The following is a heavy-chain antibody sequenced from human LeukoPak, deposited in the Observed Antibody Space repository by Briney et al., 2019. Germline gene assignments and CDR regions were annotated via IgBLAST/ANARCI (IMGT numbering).Heavy chain of an antibody. Sequence: SETLSLTCAVYGGSFSGYYWSWIRQPPGKGLEWIGEINHSGSTNYNPSLKSRVTISVDTSKYQFSLKLISVTAADTAVYYCARPLGIAAAGFDYWGQGTLVTVSS. J-gene: IGHJ4*02. CDR3: ARPLGIAAAGFDY. CDR2: INHSGST. CDR1: GGSFSGYY. D-gene: IGHD6-13*01. V-gene: IGHV4-34*01.